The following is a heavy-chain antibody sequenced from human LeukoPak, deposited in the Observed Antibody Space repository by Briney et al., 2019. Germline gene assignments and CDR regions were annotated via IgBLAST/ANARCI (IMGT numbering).Heavy chain of an antibody. CDR1: GFTSSSYS. CDR3: ARYPYYDSSGSKKREDY. D-gene: IGHD3-22*01. J-gene: IGHJ4*02. CDR2: ISSSSSTI. V-gene: IGHV3-48*01. Sequence: PGGSLSLSCAASGFTSSSYSMNWVRQAPGRGLEWVSYISSSSSTIYYAVSVKGRFTIPRDNPKNSLYLQMISLRAEETAEYYCARYPYYDSSGSKKREDYWGQGTLVTVSS.